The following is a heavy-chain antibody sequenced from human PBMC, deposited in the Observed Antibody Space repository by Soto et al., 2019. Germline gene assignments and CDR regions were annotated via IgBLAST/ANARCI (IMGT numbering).Heavy chain of an antibody. CDR2: IYYSGST. CDR1: GGSISSGDYY. CDR3: ARDKENSTAFGDAFDI. J-gene: IGHJ3*02. Sequence: PSETLSLTCTVSGGSISSGDYYWSWIRQPPGKGLEWIGYIYYSGSTYYNPSPKSRVTISVDTSKNQFSLKLSSVTAADTAVYYCARDKENSTAFGDAFDIWGQGTMVTVSS. V-gene: IGHV4-30-4*01. D-gene: IGHD2-2*01.